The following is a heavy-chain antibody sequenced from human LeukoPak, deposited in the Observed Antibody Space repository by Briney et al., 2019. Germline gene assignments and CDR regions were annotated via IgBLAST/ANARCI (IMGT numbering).Heavy chain of an antibody. Sequence: SETLSLTCTVSGGSISSYYWSWIRQPPGKGLEWIGYIYYSGSTNYNPSLKSRDTISVDTSKNQFSLKLSSVTAADTAVYYCARLPGGSWIDYWGQGTLVTVSS. J-gene: IGHJ4*02. V-gene: IGHV4-59*08. CDR3: ARLPGGSWIDY. D-gene: IGHD1-26*01. CDR2: IYYSGST. CDR1: GGSISSYY.